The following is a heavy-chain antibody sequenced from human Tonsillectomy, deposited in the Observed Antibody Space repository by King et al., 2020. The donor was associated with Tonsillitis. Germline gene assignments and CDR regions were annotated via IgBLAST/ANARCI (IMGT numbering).Heavy chain of an antibody. Sequence: QLVQSGAEVKKPGSSLKVSCKASVGTFNNYGISWVRQAPGQGLEWMGGIVPIFVATNYAQKFQGRVTITADETTRTAYMELSSLRSDDTAVYYCARRGIINYGMDVWGQGTTVIVSS. V-gene: IGHV1-69*12. CDR3: ARRGIINYGMDV. CDR2: IVPIFVAT. D-gene: IGHD2-15*01. J-gene: IGHJ6*02. CDR1: VGTFNNYG.